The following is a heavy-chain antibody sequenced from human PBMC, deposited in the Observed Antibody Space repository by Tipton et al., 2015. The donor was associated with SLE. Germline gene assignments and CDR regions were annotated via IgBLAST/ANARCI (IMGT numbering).Heavy chain of an antibody. CDR1: GGSISSGGYY. Sequence: TLSLTCTVSGGSISSGGYYWSWIRQHPGKGLEWIGYIYYSGSTYYNPSLKSRVTISVDTSKNQFSLKLSSVTAADTAVYYCARLIYSSGWDCWGQGTLVTVSS. CDR3: ARLIYSSGWDC. V-gene: IGHV4-31*03. CDR2: IYYSGST. D-gene: IGHD6-19*01. J-gene: IGHJ4*02.